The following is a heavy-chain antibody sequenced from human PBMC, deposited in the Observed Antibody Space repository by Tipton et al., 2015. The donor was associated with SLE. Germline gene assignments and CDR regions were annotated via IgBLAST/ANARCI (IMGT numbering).Heavy chain of an antibody. CDR2: IYTSGTT. CDR3: AASSFDY. Sequence: SLRLSCAASGFTVSSNYMSWVRQAPGMGLEWVSVIYTSGTTYYADSVKGRFTISRDNSKNTLYLQMNSLRAEDTAVYYCAASSFDYWGQGTLVTVSS. D-gene: IGHD6-6*01. CDR1: GFTVSSNY. J-gene: IGHJ4*02. V-gene: IGHV3-66*03.